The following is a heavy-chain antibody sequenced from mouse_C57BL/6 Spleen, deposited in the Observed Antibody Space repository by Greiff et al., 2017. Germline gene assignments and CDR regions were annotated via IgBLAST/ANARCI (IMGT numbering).Heavy chain of an antibody. Sequence: VHLVESGPGLVQPSQSLSITCTVSGFSLTSYGVHWVRQSPGKGLEWLGVIWRGGSTDYNAAFMSRLSITKDNSKSQVFFKMNSLQADDTAIYFWAKAFYGYDEGYAMDYWGQGTSVTVSS. J-gene: IGHJ4*01. CDR2: IWRGGST. CDR3: AKAFYGYDEGYAMDY. D-gene: IGHD2-9*01. CDR1: GFSLTSYG. V-gene: IGHV2-5*01.